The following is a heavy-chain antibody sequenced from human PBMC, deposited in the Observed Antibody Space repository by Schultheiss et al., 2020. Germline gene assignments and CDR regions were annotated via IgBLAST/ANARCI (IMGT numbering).Heavy chain of an antibody. Sequence: SETLSLTCAVSGGSISSSNWWSWVRQPPGKGLEWIGEIYHSGSTNYNPSLKSRVTISVDTSKNQFSLKLSSVTAADTAVYYCARGKWELHPFDYWGQGTLVTVSS. J-gene: IGHJ4*02. CDR3: ARGKWELHPFDY. CDR1: GGSISSSNW. V-gene: IGHV4-4*02. D-gene: IGHD1-26*01. CDR2: IYHSGST.